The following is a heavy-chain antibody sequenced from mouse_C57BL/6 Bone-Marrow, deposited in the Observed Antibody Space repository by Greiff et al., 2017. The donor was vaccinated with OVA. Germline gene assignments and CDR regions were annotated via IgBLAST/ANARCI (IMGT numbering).Heavy chain of an antibody. D-gene: IGHD1-1*01. J-gene: IGHJ4*01. CDR2: IDPSDSYT. CDR3: ARENYGGAMDY. Sequence: VQLQQSGAELVMPGASVKLSCKASGYTFTSYWMHWVKQRPGQGLEWIGEIDPSDSYTNYNQKFKGKSTLTVDKSSSTAYMQLSSLTSEDSAVYYCARENYGGAMDYWGQGTSVTVSS. V-gene: IGHV1-69*01. CDR1: GYTFTSYW.